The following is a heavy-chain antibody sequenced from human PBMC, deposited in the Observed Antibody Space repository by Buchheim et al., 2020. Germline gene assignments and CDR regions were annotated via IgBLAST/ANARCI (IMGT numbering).Heavy chain of an antibody. Sequence: QVQLVQSGAEVKKPGSSVKVSCKASGNIFRSSVISWVRQAPGQGLEWMGGIIPMFGTTNYAQKFQGRVPITADESTSTAYMEVSSLRSEDTAMYFCARCNWNYDRRWFDPWGQGTL. CDR2: IIPMFGTT. CDR1: GNIFRSSV. D-gene: IGHD1-7*01. V-gene: IGHV1-69*01. CDR3: ARCNWNYDRRWFDP. J-gene: IGHJ5*02.